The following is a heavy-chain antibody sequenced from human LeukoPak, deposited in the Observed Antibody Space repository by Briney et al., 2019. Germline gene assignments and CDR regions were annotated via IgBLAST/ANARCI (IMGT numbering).Heavy chain of an antibody. Sequence: TSETLSLTCTVSGGSISSSSYSWGWIRQPPGKGLEWIGSIYYSGTTYYNPSLKSRVTISVDTSKIQFSLKLSSVAATDTAVYFCARLRFDFWSGYTHPYFDYWGQGTLVTVSS. J-gene: IGHJ4*02. CDR3: ARLRFDFWSGYTHPYFDY. D-gene: IGHD3-3*01. CDR1: GGSISSSSYS. CDR2: IYYSGTT. V-gene: IGHV4-39*01.